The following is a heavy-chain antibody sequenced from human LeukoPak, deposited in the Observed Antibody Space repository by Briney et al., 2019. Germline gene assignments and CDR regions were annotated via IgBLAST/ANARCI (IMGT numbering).Heavy chain of an antibody. Sequence: GGSLRLSCSASGFTFSSYAMHWVRQAPGKGLEYVSAISSSGGSTYYADSVKGRFTISRDNSKNTLYLQMSSLRAEDTAVYYCVKDGVHVLLWFGELSHWGQGTLVTVSS. J-gene: IGHJ4*02. CDR3: VKDGVHVLLWFGELSH. CDR1: GFTFSSYA. D-gene: IGHD3-10*01. V-gene: IGHV3-64D*06. CDR2: ISSSGGST.